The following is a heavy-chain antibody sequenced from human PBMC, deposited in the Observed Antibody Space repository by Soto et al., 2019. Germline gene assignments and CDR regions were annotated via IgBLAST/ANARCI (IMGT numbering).Heavy chain of an antibody. V-gene: IGHV4-31*03. CDR1: GGSISSGGYY. Sequence: QVQLQESGPGLVKPSQTLSLTCTVSGGSISSGGYYWSWIRQHPGKGLEWIGYIYYSGSTYYNPSLXSXVXIXXDTSTHPFSLKLSSVTAADTAVYYCASCYDLGMGYWGQGTLVTVSS. CDR3: ASCYDLGMGY. J-gene: IGHJ4*02. CDR2: IYYSGST. D-gene: IGHD5-12*01.